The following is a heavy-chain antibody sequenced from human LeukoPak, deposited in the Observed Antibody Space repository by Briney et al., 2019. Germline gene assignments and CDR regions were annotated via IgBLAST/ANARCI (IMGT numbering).Heavy chain of an antibody. D-gene: IGHD6-13*01. CDR2: IYHSGST. V-gene: IGHV4-4*02. Sequence: SETLSLTCTVSGGSILSGNWWNWVRQPPGKGLGWIGEIYHSGSTNYNPSLKSRVTISVDKSKSQFSLRLISVTAADTAAYYCARMGVAAGSNWLDPWGQGTLVTVSS. J-gene: IGHJ5*02. CDR1: GGSILSGNW. CDR3: ARMGVAAGSNWLDP.